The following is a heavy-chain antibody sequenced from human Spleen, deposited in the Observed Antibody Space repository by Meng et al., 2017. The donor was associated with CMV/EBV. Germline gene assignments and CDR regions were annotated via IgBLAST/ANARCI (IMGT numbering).Heavy chain of an antibody. J-gene: IGHJ6*02. CDR3: ASVYYEFWLGMDV. V-gene: IGHV3-30*04. CDR1: GFTFSAYD. D-gene: IGHD3-3*01. Sequence: GESLKISCAASGFTFSAYDMYWVRQAPGKGLEWVTLISYDGNNTYYADSVKGRFTVSRDNSKNTLSLQMNSLRVEDTAVYYCASVYYEFWLGMDVWGQGTTVTVSS. CDR2: ISYDGNNT.